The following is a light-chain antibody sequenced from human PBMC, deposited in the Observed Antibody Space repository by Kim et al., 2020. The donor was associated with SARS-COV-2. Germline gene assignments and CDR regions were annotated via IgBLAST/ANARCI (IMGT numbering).Light chain of an antibody. J-gene: IGKJ1*01. V-gene: IGKV3-11*01. Sequence: PGERATLSCRASQSVSSYLAWYQQKPGQAPRLLIYDAYNRATGIPARFSGSGSGTDFTLTISSLEPEDFAVYYCQQRSNWTFGQGTKVDIK. CDR2: DAY. CDR1: QSVSSY. CDR3: QQRSNWT.